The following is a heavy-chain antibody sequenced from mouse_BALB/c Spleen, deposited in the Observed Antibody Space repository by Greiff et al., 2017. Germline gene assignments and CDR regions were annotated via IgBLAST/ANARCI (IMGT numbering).Heavy chain of an antibody. J-gene: IGHJ4*01. CDR1: GYTFTSYT. CDR2: INPSSGYT. V-gene: IGHV1-4*01. CDR3: ALDYNYAMDY. D-gene: IGHD2-12*01. Sequence: QVQLQQSGAELARPGASVKMSCKASGYTFTSYTMHWVKQRPGQGLEWIGYINPSSGYTNYNQKFKDKATLTADKSSSTAYMQLSSLTSEDSAVYYFALDYNYAMDYWGQGTSVTVSS.